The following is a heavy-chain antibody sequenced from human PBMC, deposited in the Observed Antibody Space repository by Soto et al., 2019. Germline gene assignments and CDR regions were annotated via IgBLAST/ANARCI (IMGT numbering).Heavy chain of an antibody. CDR2: ISGSGGST. V-gene: IGHV3-23*01. CDR3: AKDRHMENPATAYYFDY. Sequence: PGGSLRLSCAASGFTFSSYAISWVRQAPGKGLEWVSAISGSGGSTYYADSVKGRFTISRDNSKNTLYLQMNSLRAEDTAVYYCAKDRHMENPATAYYFDYWGQGTLVTVSS. J-gene: IGHJ4*02. D-gene: IGHD2-21*01. CDR1: GFTFSSYA.